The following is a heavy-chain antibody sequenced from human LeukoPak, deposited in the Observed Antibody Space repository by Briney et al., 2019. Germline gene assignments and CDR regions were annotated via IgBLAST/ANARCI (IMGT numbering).Heavy chain of an antibody. D-gene: IGHD1-26*01. Sequence: ASVKVSCKASGYTFTSYDINWVRQATGQGLEWMGWMNPNSGNTGYAQKFQGRVTITRNTSISTAYMELSSLRSEDSAVYYCALRFVGLSRDYWYFELWGRGTLVTVSS. V-gene: IGHV1-8*03. J-gene: IGHJ2*01. CDR3: ALRFVGLSRDYWYFEL. CDR2: MNPNSGNT. CDR1: GYTFTSYD.